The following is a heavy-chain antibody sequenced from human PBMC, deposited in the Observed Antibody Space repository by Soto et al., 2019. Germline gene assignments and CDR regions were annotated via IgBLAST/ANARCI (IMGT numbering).Heavy chain of an antibody. CDR2: IYYSGST. J-gene: IGHJ5*02. D-gene: IGHD2-8*01. CDR1: GGSISSYY. CDR3: ARLDRGDCTNGVCYTSPHNWFDP. V-gene: IGHV4-59*01. Sequence: SETLSLTCTVSGGSISSYYWSWIRQPPGKGLEWIGYIYYSGSTNYNPSLKSRVTISVDTSKNQFSLKLSSVTAADTAVYSCARLDRGDCTNGVCYTSPHNWFDPWGQGTLVTVSS.